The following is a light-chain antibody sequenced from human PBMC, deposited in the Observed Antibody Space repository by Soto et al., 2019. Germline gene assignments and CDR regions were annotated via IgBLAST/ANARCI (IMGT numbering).Light chain of an antibody. Sequence: EIVLTQSPATLSLSPGERATLSCRASQSVSGFLAWFQQKPGQAPRLLIYDASKRATGIPARFSGSGFGTDYTLTISSLEPEDFAVYYCQQRSKWRTFGQGTKGDIK. J-gene: IGKJ1*01. CDR1: QSVSGF. V-gene: IGKV3-11*01. CDR2: DAS. CDR3: QQRSKWRT.